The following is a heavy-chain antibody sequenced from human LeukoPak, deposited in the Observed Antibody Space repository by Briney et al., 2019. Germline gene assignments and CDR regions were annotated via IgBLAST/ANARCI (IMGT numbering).Heavy chain of an antibody. CDR1: GGSISSYY. D-gene: IGHD3-10*01. Sequence: SETLSLTCTVSGGSISSYYWSWIRQPPGKGLEWIGEINHSGSTNYKPSLKSRVTISVDTSKNQFSPKLSSVTAADTAVYYCASSAGGSGEFGIYYYYGMDVWGQGTTVTVSS. CDR2: INHSGST. V-gene: IGHV4-34*01. J-gene: IGHJ6*02. CDR3: ASSAGGSGEFGIYYYYGMDV.